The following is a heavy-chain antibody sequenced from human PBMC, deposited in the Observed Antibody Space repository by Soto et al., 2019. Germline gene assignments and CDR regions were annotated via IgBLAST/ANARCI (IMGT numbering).Heavy chain of an antibody. V-gene: IGHV1-69*06. D-gene: IGHD2-21*02. CDR3: ASKAACGGDCYAFVY. Sequence: QVYLVQSGAEVKKPGSSVQISCKASGGIFSSNTINWVRHAAGQGLEWMGGVLPLVGTANYAEKFQGRVTITADKSTKTEYMELTSLRSEDTAVYYCASKAACGGDCYAFVYWGQGTLVTVSS. CDR2: VLPLVGTA. CDR1: GGIFSSNT. J-gene: IGHJ4*02.